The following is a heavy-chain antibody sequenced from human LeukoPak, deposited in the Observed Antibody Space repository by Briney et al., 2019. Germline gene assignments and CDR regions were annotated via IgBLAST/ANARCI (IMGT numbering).Heavy chain of an antibody. D-gene: IGHD5-12*01. J-gene: IGHJ4*02. CDR3: AKDTSLDIARVFDS. V-gene: IGHV3-23*01. CDR2: ISGSGGTT. Sequence: PGGSLRLSCAASGFTFSRYGMTWVRQAPGKGLEWVSVISGSGGTTYYADSVKGRFTISRDNSKNTLYLQMNSLRAGDTAVYYCAKDTSLDIARVFDSWGQGTLVAVSS. CDR1: GFTFSRYG.